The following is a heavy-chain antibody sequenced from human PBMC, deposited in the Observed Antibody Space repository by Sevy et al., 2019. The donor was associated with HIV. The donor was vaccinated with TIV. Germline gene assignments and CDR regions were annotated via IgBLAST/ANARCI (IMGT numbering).Heavy chain of an antibody. V-gene: IGHV3-7*01. J-gene: IGHJ4*02. D-gene: IGHD1-7*01. CDR2: IKQDEGQK. CDR3: ARDDGNYYFHY. CDR1: GFTFSKYW. Sequence: GGSLRLSCAASGFTFSKYWMGWVRQAPGKGLEWVANIKQDEGQKYYVDSVKGRFTISGDNAKNSLFLQMNSLRAEDTAVYFCARDDGNYYFHYWGQGTLVTVSS.